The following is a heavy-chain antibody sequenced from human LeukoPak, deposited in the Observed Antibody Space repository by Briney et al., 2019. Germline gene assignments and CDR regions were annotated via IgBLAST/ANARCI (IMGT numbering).Heavy chain of an antibody. CDR1: GISFDRHA. J-gene: IGHJ4*02. D-gene: IGHD1-26*01. CDR2: ITGSGSST. Sequence: GGSLRLSCTASGISFDRHAMSWVRQAPGKGPEWVSGITGSGSSTYYAESVKGRFTISRDNSRNTLYLQMNSLRVEGTAIYFCATRPASETYFAVFDYWGQGTLVTVSS. CDR3: ATRPASETYFAVFDY. V-gene: IGHV3-23*01.